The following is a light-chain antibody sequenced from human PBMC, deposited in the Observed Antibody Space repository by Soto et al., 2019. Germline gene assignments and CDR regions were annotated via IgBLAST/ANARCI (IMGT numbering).Light chain of an antibody. CDR3: QQLNTYPFT. CDR1: RGNNSY. V-gene: IGKV1-9*01. J-gene: IGKJ4*01. Sequence: GDRVTITCRARRGNNSYLAWYQQRPGKAPKLLIYPASTLQSGAPSGFSGSGSGTDLTLTISSLQPEDFATYYSQQLNTYPFTFGGGTKVEIK. CDR2: PAS.